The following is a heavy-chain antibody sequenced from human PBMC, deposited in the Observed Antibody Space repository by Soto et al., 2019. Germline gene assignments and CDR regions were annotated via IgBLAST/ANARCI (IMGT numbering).Heavy chain of an antibody. V-gene: IGHV1-18*01. CDR2: ISAYNGNT. J-gene: IGHJ4*02. CDR3: ATDAFLAAAGDFDY. D-gene: IGHD6-13*01. Sequence: ASVKVSCKASGYTFTSYGISWVRQAPGQGREWMGWISAYNGNTNYAQKLQGRVTMTTDTSTSTAYMELRSLRSDDTAVYYCATDAFLAAAGDFDYWGQGTLVTVSS. CDR1: GYTFTSYG.